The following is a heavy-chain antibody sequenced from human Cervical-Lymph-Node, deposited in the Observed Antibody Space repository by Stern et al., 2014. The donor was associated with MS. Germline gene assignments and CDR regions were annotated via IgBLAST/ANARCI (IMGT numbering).Heavy chain of an antibody. J-gene: IGHJ3*02. CDR1: GYTFTSYG. CDR3: ARGLLGSENAFDI. V-gene: IGHV1-18*01. CDR2: ISAYNGNN. D-gene: IGHD2-15*01. Sequence: QVQLVQSGAEVKKPGASVKVSCKASGYTFTSYGISWVRQAPGQGLEWMGWISAYNGNNNYGQKVQGRVTMTTDPSQSQAYMELGSLRSDDTAVYYCARGLLGSENAFDIRGQGTMVTVSS.